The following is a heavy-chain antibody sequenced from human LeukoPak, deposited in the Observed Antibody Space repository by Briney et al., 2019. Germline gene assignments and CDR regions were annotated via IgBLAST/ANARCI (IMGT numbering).Heavy chain of an antibody. V-gene: IGHV1-2*04. J-gene: IGHJ5*02. CDR3: ARAISDCSSTSCRPASFDP. CDR2: INPNSGGT. CDR1: GYTFTGYY. Sequence: APVKVSCKASGYTFTGYYMHWVRQAPGQGLEWMGWINPNSGGTNYAQKFQGWVTMTRDTSISTAYMELSRLRSDDTAVYYCARAISDCSSTSCRPASFDPWGQGTLVTVSS. D-gene: IGHD2-2*01.